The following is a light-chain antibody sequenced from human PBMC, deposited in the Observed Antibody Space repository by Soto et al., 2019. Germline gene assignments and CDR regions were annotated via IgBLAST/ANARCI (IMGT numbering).Light chain of an antibody. Sequence: EIVLTQSPGTLSLSPGERATLSCRASQSVSSGYLAWYQQKPGQAPRLLIYGASTRATGIPDRFSGSGSGTDFTLTISRLEPEDFAVYYCQQYSSSPSITCGQGTRREIK. V-gene: IGKV3-20*01. J-gene: IGKJ5*01. CDR1: QSVSSGY. CDR3: QQYSSSPSIT. CDR2: GAS.